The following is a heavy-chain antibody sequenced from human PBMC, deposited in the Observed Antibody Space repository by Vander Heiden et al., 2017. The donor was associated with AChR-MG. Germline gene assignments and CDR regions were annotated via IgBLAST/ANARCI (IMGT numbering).Heavy chain of an antibody. D-gene: IGHD1-1*01. J-gene: IGHJ5*02. CDR2: IYYSGST. CDR1: GGSISSSSYY. CDR3: ARPQYDRAGAGFDP. V-gene: IGHV4-39*01. Sequence: QLQLQESGPGLVKPSETLSLTCTVPGGSISSSSYYWGWIRQPPGKGLEWIGSIYYSGSTYYNPSLKSRVTISVDTSKNQFSLKLSSVTAADTAVYYCARPQYDRAGAGFDPWGQGTLVTVSS.